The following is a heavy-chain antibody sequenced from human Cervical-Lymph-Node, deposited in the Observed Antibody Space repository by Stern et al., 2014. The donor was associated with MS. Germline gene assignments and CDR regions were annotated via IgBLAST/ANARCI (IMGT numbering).Heavy chain of an antibody. CDR2: ISGSTSYT. Sequence: VQLVESGGGLVKPGGSLRLSCAASGFSFSDYYMSWIRQAPGKGLEWVTYISGSTSYTKYADSVKGRFTISRDNTKNSLYLQMNSLSAEDTAVYYCARGYSSGWYAGNYWCQGSLVTVSS. D-gene: IGHD6-19*01. J-gene: IGHJ4*02. V-gene: IGHV3-11*06. CDR1: GFSFSDYY. CDR3: ARGYSSGWYAGNY.